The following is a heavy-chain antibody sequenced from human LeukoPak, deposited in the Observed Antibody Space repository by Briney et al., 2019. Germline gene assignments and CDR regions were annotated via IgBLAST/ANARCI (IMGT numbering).Heavy chain of an antibody. CDR3: VRAMDV. CDR2: ISSSGVNT. CDR1: GFTFSSYA. Sequence: GGSLRLSCAASGFTFSSYAMSWVRQAPGKGLEWVSSISSSGVNTYYADSVKGRFTISRDNAKNSLYLQMNNLRVEDTAVYYCVRAMDVWGRGTTVTVSS. J-gene: IGHJ6*02. V-gene: IGHV3-23*01.